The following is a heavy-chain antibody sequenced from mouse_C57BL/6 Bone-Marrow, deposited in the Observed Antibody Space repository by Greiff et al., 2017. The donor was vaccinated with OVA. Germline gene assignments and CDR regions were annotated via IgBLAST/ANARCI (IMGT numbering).Heavy chain of an antibody. CDR1: GFNIKDDY. Sequence: EVKLQESGAELVRPGASVKLSCTASGFNIKDDYMHWVKQRPEQGLEWIGWIDPENGDTEYASKFQGKATITADTSSNTAYLQLSSLTSEDTAVYYCTTDWAYYFDYWGQGTTLTVSS. V-gene: IGHV14-4*01. D-gene: IGHD4-1*01. J-gene: IGHJ2*01. CDR3: TTDWAYYFDY. CDR2: IDPENGDT.